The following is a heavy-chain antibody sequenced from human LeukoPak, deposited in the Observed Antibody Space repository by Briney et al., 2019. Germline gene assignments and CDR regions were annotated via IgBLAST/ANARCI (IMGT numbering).Heavy chain of an antibody. CDR3: ARNKVAAGSDWFDP. V-gene: IGHV4-59*08. Sequence: SETLSLTCTVSGGSISTYYWSWIRQPPGKGLEYIGYIYYSGSTNYNPSLKSRVTISVDTSKNQFSLKLSSVTAADTAVYYCARNKVAAGSDWFDPWGQGTLVTVSS. J-gene: IGHJ5*02. CDR1: GGSISTYY. CDR2: IYYSGST. D-gene: IGHD6-13*01.